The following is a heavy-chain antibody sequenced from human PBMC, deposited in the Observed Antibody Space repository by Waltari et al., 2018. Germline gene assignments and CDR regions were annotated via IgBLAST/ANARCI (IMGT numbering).Heavy chain of an antibody. J-gene: IGHJ4*02. D-gene: IGHD2-21*02. CDR1: GYSFTTYW. CDR3: ARVGYCGGDCPYYFDY. Sequence: EVQLVQSGAEVNTPGESLKISCTGSGYSFTTYWICWVRQTPGKGLECMGIIYPGDSDTRYSPSFQGQVTISVDKSISTAYLQWSSLKASDAAMYYCARVGYCGGDCPYYFDYWGQGTLVTVSS. CDR2: IYPGDSDT. V-gene: IGHV5-51*01.